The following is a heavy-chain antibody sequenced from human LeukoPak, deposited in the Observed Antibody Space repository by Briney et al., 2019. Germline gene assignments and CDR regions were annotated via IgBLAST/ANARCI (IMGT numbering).Heavy chain of an antibody. CDR2: INHSGST. CDR3: AGGGIAVAGTQFYYYYYGMDV. CDR1: GGSFSGYY. Sequence: SSETLSLTCAVYGGSFSGYYWSWIRQPPGKGLEWIGEINHSGSTNYNPSLKSRVTISVDTSKNQFSLKLSSVTAADTAVYYCAGGGIAVAGTQFYYYYYGMDVWGQGTTVTVSS. V-gene: IGHV4-34*01. D-gene: IGHD6-19*01. J-gene: IGHJ6*02.